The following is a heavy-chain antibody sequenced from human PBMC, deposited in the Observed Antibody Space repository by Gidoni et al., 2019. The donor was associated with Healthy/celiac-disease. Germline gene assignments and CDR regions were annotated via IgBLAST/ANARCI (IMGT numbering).Heavy chain of an antibody. V-gene: IGHV4-4*02. Sequence: QVQLQESGPGLVKPSGTLSLTCAVSGGSIRSSNWWSWVRQPPGKGLEWIGEIYHSGSTNYNPSLKSRVTISVDKSKNQFSLKLSSVTAADTAVYYCARDPALGYCSSTRCKAGMDVWGQGTTVTVSS. D-gene: IGHD2-2*01. CDR1: GGSIRSSNW. J-gene: IGHJ6*02. CDR2: IYHSGST. CDR3: ARDPALGYCSSTRCKAGMDV.